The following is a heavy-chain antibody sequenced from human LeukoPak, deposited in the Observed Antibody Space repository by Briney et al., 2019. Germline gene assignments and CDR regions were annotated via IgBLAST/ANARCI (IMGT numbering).Heavy chain of an antibody. CDR2: LYHSETT. CDR3: ARASSGDYVFDV. Sequence: SETLSLTCAVSAPSISSGYYWVWIRQPPGNGLEWIGSLYHSETTYYNPSLRNRVTISGDSSNNHFSLRLISVTAADTALYYCARASSGDYVFDVWRQGIAVTVSS. D-gene: IGHD4-17*01. V-gene: IGHV4-38-2*01. J-gene: IGHJ6*02. CDR1: APSISSGYY.